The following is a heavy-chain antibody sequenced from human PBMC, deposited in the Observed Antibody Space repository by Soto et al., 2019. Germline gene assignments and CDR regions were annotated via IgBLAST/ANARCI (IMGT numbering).Heavy chain of an antibody. CDR1: GFTFSSYG. V-gene: IGHV3-30*18. CDR3: AKAAYSGSYFDY. Sequence: GGSLRLSCAASGFTFSSYGMHWVRQAPGKGLEWVAVISYDGSNKYYADSVKGRFTISRDNSKNTLYLQMNSLRAEDAAVYYCAKAAYSGSYFDYWGQGTLVTVSS. D-gene: IGHD1-26*01. J-gene: IGHJ4*02. CDR2: ISYDGSNK.